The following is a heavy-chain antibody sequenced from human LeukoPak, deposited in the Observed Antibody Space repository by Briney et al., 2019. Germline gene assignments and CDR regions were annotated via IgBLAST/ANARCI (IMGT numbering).Heavy chain of an antibody. CDR2: ISYDGSNK. Sequence: PGGSLRLSCAASGFTFSSYAMHWVRQAPGKGLEWVAVISYDGSNKYYADSVEGRFTISRDNSKNTLYLQMNSLRAEDTAVYYCARDALGGSGSPHFDYWGQGTLVTVSS. D-gene: IGHD3-10*01. J-gene: IGHJ4*02. V-gene: IGHV3-30*04. CDR1: GFTFSSYA. CDR3: ARDALGGSGSPHFDY.